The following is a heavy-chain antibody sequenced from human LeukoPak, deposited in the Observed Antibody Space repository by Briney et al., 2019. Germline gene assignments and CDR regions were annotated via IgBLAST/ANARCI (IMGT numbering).Heavy chain of an antibody. CDR2: ISGSGGST. Sequence: GGSLRLSCAASGFTFSSYAMSWVRQAPGKGLEWVSAISGSGGSTYYADSVKGRFTISRDNSKNTLYLQMNSLRAEDTAVYYCAKWGYSGYDPHYYYYYGMDVWGQGTTVTVSS. D-gene: IGHD5-12*01. V-gene: IGHV3-23*01. J-gene: IGHJ6*02. CDR3: AKWGYSGYDPHYYYYYGMDV. CDR1: GFTFSSYA.